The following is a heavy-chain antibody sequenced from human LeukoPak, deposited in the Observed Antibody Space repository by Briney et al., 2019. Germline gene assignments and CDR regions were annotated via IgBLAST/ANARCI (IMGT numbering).Heavy chain of an antibody. D-gene: IGHD3-22*01. CDR2: ISAYNGNT. J-gene: IGHJ4*02. CDR3: ARSLFYYDSSGYQIGY. CDR1: GYTFTSYG. Sequence: ASVTVSCKASGYTFTSYGISWVRQAPGQGLEWMGWISAYNGNTNYAQKLQGRVTMTTDTSTSTAYMELRSLRSDDTAVYYCARSLFYYDSSGYQIGYWGQGTLVTVSS. V-gene: IGHV1-18*01.